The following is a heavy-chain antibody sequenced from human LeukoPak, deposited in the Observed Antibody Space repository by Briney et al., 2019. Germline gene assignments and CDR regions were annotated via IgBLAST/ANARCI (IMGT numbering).Heavy chain of an antibody. D-gene: IGHD3-22*01. CDR1: GDSVRTSNSY. Sequence: LETLSLTCTVSGDSVRTSNSYWGWIRQPPGKGLEWLGSMFYSGNTYYNPSLKSRVTISVDTSKNQLSLRLSSVTAADTAVYYCARHPHYYFDNSARWGQGTLVTVSS. CDR2: MFYSGNT. J-gene: IGHJ4*02. V-gene: IGHV4-39*01. CDR3: ARHPHYYFDNSAR.